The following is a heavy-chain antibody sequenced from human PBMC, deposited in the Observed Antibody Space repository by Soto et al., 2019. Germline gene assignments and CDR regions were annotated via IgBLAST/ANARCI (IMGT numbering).Heavy chain of an antibody. CDR1: GFTFSSYS. Sequence: PGGSLRLSCAASGFTFSSYSVNWVRQAPGKGLEWVSSISSSSSYIYYADSVKGRFTISRDNAKNSLYLQMNSLRAEDTAVYYCASQRITIQYGMDVWGQGTTVTVSS. J-gene: IGHJ6*02. D-gene: IGHD3-3*01. CDR3: ASQRITIQYGMDV. CDR2: ISSSSSYI. V-gene: IGHV3-21*01.